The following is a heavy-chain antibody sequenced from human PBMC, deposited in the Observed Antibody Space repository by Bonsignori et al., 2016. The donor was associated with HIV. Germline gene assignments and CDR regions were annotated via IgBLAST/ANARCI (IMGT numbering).Heavy chain of an antibody. Sequence: WIRQPPGKGLEWVAVIWYDGSNKYYADSVKGRFTISRDNSKNTLYLQMNSLRAEDTAVYYCAKEKVLLWFGELQHWGQGTLVTVSS. J-gene: IGHJ1*01. CDR2: IWYDGSNK. CDR3: AKEKVLLWFGELQH. V-gene: IGHV3-33*06. D-gene: IGHD3-10*01.